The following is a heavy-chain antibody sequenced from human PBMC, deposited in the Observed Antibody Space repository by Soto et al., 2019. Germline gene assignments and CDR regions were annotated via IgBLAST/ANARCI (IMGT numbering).Heavy chain of an antibody. CDR3: AKETSAQCGGGTCHLSRLDS. V-gene: IGHV3-23*01. CDR2: ISGSGGNT. CDR1: GFTFSLYA. J-gene: IGHJ4*02. D-gene: IGHD2-15*01. Sequence: GGSLRLSCAASGFTFSLYAMSWVRQAPGKGLEWVSSISGSGGNTYYPGSVKGRFTISRDNSKNTLYLQMNSLRAEDTAVYYCAKETSAQCGGGTCHLSRLDSWGLGTLVTVSS.